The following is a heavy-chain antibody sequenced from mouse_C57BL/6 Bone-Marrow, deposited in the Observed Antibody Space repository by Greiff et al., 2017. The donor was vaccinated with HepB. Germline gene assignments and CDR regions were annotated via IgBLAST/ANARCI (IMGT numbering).Heavy chain of an antibody. V-gene: IGHV1-52*01. Sequence: VQLQQPGAELVRPGSSVKLSCKASGYTFPSYWMHWVKQRPIQGLEWIGNIDPSDSETHYNQKFKDKATLTVDKSTSTVYMQLSSLTSEDSAVYYSARTQLRLPYARDYWGQGTSVTVSA. D-gene: IGHD3-2*02. CDR1: GYTFPSYW. CDR3: ARTQLRLPYARDY. J-gene: IGHJ4*01. CDR2: IDPSDSET.